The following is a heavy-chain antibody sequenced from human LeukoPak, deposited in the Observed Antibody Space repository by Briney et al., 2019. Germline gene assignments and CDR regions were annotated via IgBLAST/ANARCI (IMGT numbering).Heavy chain of an antibody. CDR3: ASIVVVTAILGPFFDY. CDR2: IYTSGST. D-gene: IGHD2-21*02. V-gene: IGHV4-61*02. CDR1: GGSISSGSYY. Sequence: SETLSLTCTVSGGSISSGSYYWSWIRQPAGKGLEWIGRIYTSGSTNYNPSLKSRVTISVDTSKNQFSLKLNSVTAADTAVYYCASIVVVTAILGPFFDYWGQGTLVTVSS. J-gene: IGHJ4*02.